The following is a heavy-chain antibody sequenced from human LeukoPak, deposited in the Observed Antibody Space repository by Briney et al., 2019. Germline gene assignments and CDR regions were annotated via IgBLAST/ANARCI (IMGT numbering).Heavy chain of an antibody. V-gene: IGHV5-51*01. CDR2: IYPGDSDT. CDR3: ARGYYDSSGYYKPYYFDY. D-gene: IGHD3-22*01. Sequence: GESLKISCKGSGYSFTSYWIGWVRQMPGKGLEWMGIIYPGDSDTRYGPSFQGQVTISADKSISTAYLQWSSLKASDTAMYYCARGYYDSSGYYKPYYFDYWGQGTLVTVSS. CDR1: GYSFTSYW. J-gene: IGHJ4*02.